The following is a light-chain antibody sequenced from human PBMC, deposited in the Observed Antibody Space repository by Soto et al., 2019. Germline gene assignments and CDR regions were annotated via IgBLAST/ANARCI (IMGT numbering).Light chain of an antibody. CDR3: QSYDSSLSASYV. CDR1: SSNIGAGYA. CDR2: GNT. V-gene: IGLV1-40*01. J-gene: IGLJ1*01. Sequence: QSVLTQPPSVSGAPGQRVTISCTGSSSNIGAGYAVHWYQQLPGKAPKLLIYGNTNRPSGVPDRFSGSKSGTSASLASTGLQAEDEADYYCQSYDSSLSASYVFGGGTKLTVL.